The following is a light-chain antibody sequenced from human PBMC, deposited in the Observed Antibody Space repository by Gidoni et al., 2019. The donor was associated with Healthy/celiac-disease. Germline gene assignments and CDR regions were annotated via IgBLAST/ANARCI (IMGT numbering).Light chain of an antibody. J-gene: IGLJ1*01. CDR1: SSDVGGSNY. Sequence: QSALTQPASVSGSPGQSITISCTGTSSDVGGSNYVSWYQQHPGKAPKLMIYDVTNRPSGVSNRFSGSKSGNTASLTISGLQAEDEAYYYCSSYTISSTQVFGTGTKVTVL. V-gene: IGLV2-14*01. CDR3: SSYTISSTQV. CDR2: DVT.